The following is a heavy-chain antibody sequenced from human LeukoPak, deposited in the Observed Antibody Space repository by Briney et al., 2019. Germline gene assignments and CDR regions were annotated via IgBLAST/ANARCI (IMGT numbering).Heavy chain of an antibody. D-gene: IGHD2-21*01. J-gene: IGHJ4*01. CDR2: IYPDGSNK. CDR1: GFIFPTYG. Sequence: GGSLRLSCAASGFIFPTYGMHWVRHAPGKGLEWVACIYPDGSNKYYADSVKGLFIISRDNSKNMLYLQMNSLRVEDAGVYYCAKAPVTSCRGAFCYPFDYWGHGTLVTVSS. V-gene: IGHV3-30*02. CDR3: AKAPVTSCRGAFCYPFDY.